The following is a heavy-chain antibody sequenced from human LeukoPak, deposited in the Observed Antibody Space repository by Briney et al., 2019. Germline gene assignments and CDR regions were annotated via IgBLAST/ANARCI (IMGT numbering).Heavy chain of an antibody. CDR2: INSDGGST. V-gene: IGHV3-74*01. CDR3: ARGGYHAYYFDS. Sequence: PGGSLRLSCAASGFTFSSYAMSWVRQAPGKGLVWVSRINSDGGSTYSADSVKGRFTISRDNAKNTLYLQMNSLRAEDTAVYYCARGGYHAYYFDSWGQGTLVTVSS. D-gene: IGHD5-18*01. J-gene: IGHJ4*02. CDR1: GFTFSSYA.